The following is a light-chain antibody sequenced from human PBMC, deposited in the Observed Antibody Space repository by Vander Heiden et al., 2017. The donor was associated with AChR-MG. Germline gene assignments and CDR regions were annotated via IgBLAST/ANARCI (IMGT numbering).Light chain of an antibody. CDR3: HKYNSALK. J-gene: IGKJ1*01. CDR1: QGISNF. Sequence: DIQMTQSPSSLSASVGDSITNPCRASQGISNFLALFQQRPGKVPKLLISVASTFQSGVPSRFSCSCSGTDFTLTISSLQPEDVATYYFHKYNSALKFGQGTQVEIK. V-gene: IGKV1-27*01. CDR2: VAS.